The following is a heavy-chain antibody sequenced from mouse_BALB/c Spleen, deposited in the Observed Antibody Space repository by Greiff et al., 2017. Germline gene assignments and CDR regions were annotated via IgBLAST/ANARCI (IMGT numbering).Heavy chain of an antibody. Sequence: QVQLQQSGPQLVRPGASVKISCKASGYSFTSYWMHWVKQRPGQGLEWIGMIDPSDSETRLNQKFKDKATLTVDKSSSTAYMQLSSPTSEDSAVYYCNAAYYRYDAFAYWGQGTLVTVSA. V-gene: IGHV1S127*01. D-gene: IGHD2-14*01. CDR2: IDPSDSET. CDR1: GYSFTSYW. CDR3: NAAYYRYDAFAY. J-gene: IGHJ3*01.